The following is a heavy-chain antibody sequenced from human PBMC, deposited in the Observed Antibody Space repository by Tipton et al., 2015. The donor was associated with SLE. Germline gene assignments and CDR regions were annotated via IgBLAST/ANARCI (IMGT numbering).Heavy chain of an antibody. Sequence: TLSLTCTVSGGSISSSSYYWGWIRQPPGKGLEWIGSIYFSESANYSPSLKSRVTISLDTSRSQFSLQLSSVTAADTAVYYCARDDPDGESSGIPGDYWGQGTLVTVSS. CDR2: IYFSESA. V-gene: IGHV4-61*01. CDR1: GGSISSSSYY. D-gene: IGHD3-22*01. J-gene: IGHJ4*02. CDR3: ARDDPDGESSGIPGDY.